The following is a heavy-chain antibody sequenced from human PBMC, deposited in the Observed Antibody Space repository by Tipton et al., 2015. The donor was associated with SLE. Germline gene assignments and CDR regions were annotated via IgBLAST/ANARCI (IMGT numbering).Heavy chain of an antibody. CDR1: GGSISSGSYY. Sequence: TLSLTCTVSGGSISSGSYYWSWIRQPAGQGLEWIGRIYTSGSTNYNPSLKSRVTISVDTSKNQFSLKLSSVTAADTAVYYCARVPHYSSGSYFDSWGQGTLVTVSS. J-gene: IGHJ4*02. CDR3: ARVPHYSSGSYFDS. D-gene: IGHD6-19*01. CDR2: IYTSGST. V-gene: IGHV4-61*02.